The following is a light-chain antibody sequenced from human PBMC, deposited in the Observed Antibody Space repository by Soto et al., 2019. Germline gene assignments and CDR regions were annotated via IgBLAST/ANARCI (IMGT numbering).Light chain of an antibody. CDR1: SRDVGGYNY. V-gene: IGLV2-14*01. CDR2: EVT. J-gene: IGLJ1*01. CDR3: NSYTSSSTLV. Sequence: QSVLTQPASVSGSPGQSITISCTGTSRDVGGYNYVSWYQQHPGKAPKLLIFEVTNRPSGVSNRFSGSKSGHTASLTISGLQAEDEADYYCNSYTSSSTLVFGTGTKLTVL.